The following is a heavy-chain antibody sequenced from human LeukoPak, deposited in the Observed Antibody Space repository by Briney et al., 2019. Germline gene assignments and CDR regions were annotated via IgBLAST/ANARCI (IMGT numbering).Heavy chain of an antibody. CDR1: GFTFSCYA. CDR2: INWNGGST. Sequence: GGSLRLSCEPSGFTFSCYALTWVRQAPGKGLEWVSGINWNGGSTGYADSVKGRFTISRDNANNCLYLQMNSLRAEDTALYHCAREGPAGSDDYCGQGTLVTVSS. D-gene: IGHD6-13*01. V-gene: IGHV3-20*01. J-gene: IGHJ4*02. CDR3: AREGPAGSDDY.